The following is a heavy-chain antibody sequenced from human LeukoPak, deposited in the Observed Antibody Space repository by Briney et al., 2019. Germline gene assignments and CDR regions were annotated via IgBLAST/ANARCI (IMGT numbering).Heavy chain of an antibody. J-gene: IGHJ5*02. CDR2: IYYNGRT. D-gene: IGHD3-3*01. Sequence: SETLSLTCTVSGGSISSSSYYWGWIRQPPGKGLEWIGNIYYNGRTYYNPSLKSRVTISVDTSKNQFSLNLSSVTAADTAVYYCARRGALDFWSGYYAFGSWFDPWGQGTLATVSS. V-gene: IGHV4-39*01. CDR3: ARRGALDFWSGYYAFGSWFDP. CDR1: GGSISSSSYY.